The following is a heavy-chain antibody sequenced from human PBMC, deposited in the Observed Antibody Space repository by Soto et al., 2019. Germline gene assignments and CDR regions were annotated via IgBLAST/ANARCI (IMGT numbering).Heavy chain of an antibody. CDR2: ISGSGGST. CDR1: GFTFSSYA. V-gene: IGHV3-23*01. Sequence: GGSLRLSCAASGFTFSSYAMSWVRQAPGKGLEWVSAISGSGGSTYYADSVKGRFTISRDNSKNTLYLQMNSLRAEDTAVYYCAKSPLAVAGTRYFDYWGKGTLVTVAS. D-gene: IGHD6-19*01. J-gene: IGHJ4*02. CDR3: AKSPLAVAGTRYFDY.